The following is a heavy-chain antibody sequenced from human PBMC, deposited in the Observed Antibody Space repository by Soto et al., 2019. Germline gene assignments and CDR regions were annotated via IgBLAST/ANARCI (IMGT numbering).Heavy chain of an antibody. CDR3: ARLITLGRVGY. V-gene: IGHV4-39*01. CDR1: AGSISSGGYY. J-gene: IGHJ4*02. D-gene: IGHD3-10*01. CDR2: SYYSGRT. Sequence: PSETLSLTCTVSAGSISSGGYYWSWIRQHPGKGLEWIGTSYYSGRTFYNPSLQSRVTISVDTSKNQFSLKLTSVTATDTAVYYCARLITLGRVGYWGRGTLVTVSS.